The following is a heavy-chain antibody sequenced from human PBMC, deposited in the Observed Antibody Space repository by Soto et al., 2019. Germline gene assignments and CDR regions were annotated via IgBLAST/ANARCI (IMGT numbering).Heavy chain of an antibody. CDR2: INHSGGT. CDR1: GGSFSGYY. CDR3: ARTYSSSWSPPEY. Sequence: QVQLQQWGAGLLKPSETLSLTCAVYGGSFSGYYWSWIRQPPGKGLEWIGEINHSGGTNYNPSLKSRITISVDTSKNQFSLKLTSVTAADTAVYYCARTYSSSWSPPEYWGQGTLVTVSS. V-gene: IGHV4-34*01. D-gene: IGHD6-13*01. J-gene: IGHJ4*02.